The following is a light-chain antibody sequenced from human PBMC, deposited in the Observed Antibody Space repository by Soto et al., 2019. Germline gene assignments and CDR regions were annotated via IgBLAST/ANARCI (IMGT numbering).Light chain of an antibody. J-gene: IGKJ1*01. CDR2: AAS. Sequence: AIRMTQSPSSFSASTDDRVTITCRASQGISSYLAWYQQKPGKAPKLLIYAASTLQSGVPSRFSGSGSGTDFTLTISCLQSEDFATYYCQQYYSYPRTFGQGTKVEIK. V-gene: IGKV1-8*01. CDR3: QQYYSYPRT. CDR1: QGISSY.